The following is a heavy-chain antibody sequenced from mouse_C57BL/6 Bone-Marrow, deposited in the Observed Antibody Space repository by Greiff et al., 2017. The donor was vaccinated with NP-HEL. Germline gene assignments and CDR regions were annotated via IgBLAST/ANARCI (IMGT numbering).Heavy chain of an antibody. CDR2: IYPSDGST. J-gene: IGHJ3*01. V-gene: IGHV1-78*01. CDR3: ARRDGSSYLAWFAD. CDR1: GYTFTDHT. Sequence: QVQLQQSDAELVKPGASVKISCKVSGYTFTDHTIHWMRQRPEQGLEWIGSIYPSDGSTKYTENFKGKATLTADKSSSTPYMQLNRLTAEDAAVYVCARRDGSSYLAWFADWGKGTLVTVSA. D-gene: IGHD1-1*01.